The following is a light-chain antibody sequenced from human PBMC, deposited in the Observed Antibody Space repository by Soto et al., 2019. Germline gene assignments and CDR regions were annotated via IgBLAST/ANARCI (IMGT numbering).Light chain of an antibody. CDR3: QQSYNTPRS. J-gene: IGKJ1*01. CDR2: TAS. Sequence: DIQMTQSPSSLSASVGDSVTITCRTSQPISDYLNWYQQKPGKAPSLLIYTASNLQTGFPSRFSGSGSGTHFTLTISSLQPEEFATYDCQQSYNTPRSFGQGTKVDIK. CDR1: QPISDY. V-gene: IGKV1-39*01.